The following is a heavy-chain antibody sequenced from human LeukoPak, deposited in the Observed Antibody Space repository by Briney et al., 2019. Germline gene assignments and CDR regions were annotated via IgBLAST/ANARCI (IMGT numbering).Heavy chain of an antibody. J-gene: IGHJ5*02. CDR3: ARDNSGIAAAGTSYWFDP. V-gene: IGHV1-69*06. Sequence: SVKVSCKASGGTFSSYAISWVRQAPGQGLEWMGGIIPIFGTANYAQKFQGRVTITADKSTSTAYMELSSLRSEDTAVYYCARDNSGIAAAGTSYWFDPWGQGTLVTVSS. CDR2: IIPIFGTA. D-gene: IGHD6-13*01. CDR1: GGTFSSYA.